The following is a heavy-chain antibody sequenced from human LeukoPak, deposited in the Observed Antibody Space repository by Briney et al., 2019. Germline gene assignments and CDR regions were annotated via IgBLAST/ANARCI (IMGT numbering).Heavy chain of an antibody. CDR2: ISYDGSIK. D-gene: IGHD1-7*01. J-gene: IGHJ4*02. CDR3: ARGRAGNYHDY. CDR1: GFTFSSYA. Sequence: PGGSLRLSCAASGFTFSSYAMHRVRQAPGKGLEWVAVISYDGSIKSYTDSAKGQFTISRDNPKNTLYLQLNGLRVEDTAVYYCARGRAGNYHDYWGQGTLVTVTS. V-gene: IGHV3-30-3*01.